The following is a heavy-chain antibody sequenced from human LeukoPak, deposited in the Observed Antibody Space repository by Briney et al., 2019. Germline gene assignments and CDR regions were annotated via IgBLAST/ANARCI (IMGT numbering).Heavy chain of an antibody. V-gene: IGHV3-21*01. J-gene: IGHJ3*02. D-gene: IGHD3-3*01. CDR3: ARGIYYDFWSGAPGDAFDI. Sequence: GGSLRLSCAASGFTFSSYSMNWVRQAPGKGLEWVSSISSSSSYIYYADSVKGRFTISRDNAKNSLYLQMNSLRAEDTAVYYCARGIYYDFWSGAPGDAFDIWGQGTMVTVSS. CDR1: GFTFSSYS. CDR2: ISSSSSYI.